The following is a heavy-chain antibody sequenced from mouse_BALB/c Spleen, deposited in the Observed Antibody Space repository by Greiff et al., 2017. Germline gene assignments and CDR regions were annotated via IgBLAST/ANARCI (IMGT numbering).Heavy chain of an antibody. D-gene: IGHD2-10*01. V-gene: IGHV5-12-1*01. CDR1: GFAFSSYD. CDR2: ISSGGGST. CDR3: GRPYYGNAGFAY. Sequence: EVKLVESGGGLVKPGGSLKLSCAASGFAFSSYDMSWVRQTPEKRLEWVAYISSGGGSTYYPDTVKGRFTISRDNAKNTLYLQMSSLKSEDTAMYYCGRPYYGNAGFAYWGQGTLVTVSA. J-gene: IGHJ3*01.